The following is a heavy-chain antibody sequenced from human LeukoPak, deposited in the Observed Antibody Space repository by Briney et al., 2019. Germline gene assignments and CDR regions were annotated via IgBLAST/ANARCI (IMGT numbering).Heavy chain of an antibody. V-gene: IGHV3-20*04. CDR1: GFSFDDYG. D-gene: IGHD7-27*01. Sequence: GGSLRLSCEVSGFSFDDYGMSWVRQPPGKGLEWVSGINWNGDSTDYADSVKGRFTISRDNANNSLFLQMNGLRADDTALYYCARVYGWGPTRNLDYWGQGILVTVSS. CDR3: ARVYGWGPTRNLDY. J-gene: IGHJ4*02. CDR2: INWNGDST.